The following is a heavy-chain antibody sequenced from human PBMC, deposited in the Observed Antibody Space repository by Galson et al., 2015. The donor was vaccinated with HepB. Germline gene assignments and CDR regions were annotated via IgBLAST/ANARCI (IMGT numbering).Heavy chain of an antibody. V-gene: IGHV3-23*01. J-gene: IGHJ4*02. Sequence: SLRLSCAASGSTFSGYAMSWIRQAPGKGLEWVSLITNGGGSAYYADSVKGRFTISRDDSKNTLYLQMNSLGAEDTALYYCAKRLAYYFDFWGQGTLVTVSS. D-gene: IGHD2-21*01. CDR2: ITNGGGSA. CDR3: AKRLAYYFDF. CDR1: GSTFSGYA.